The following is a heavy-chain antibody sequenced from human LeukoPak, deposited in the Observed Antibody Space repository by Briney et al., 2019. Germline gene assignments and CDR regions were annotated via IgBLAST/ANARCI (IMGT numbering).Heavy chain of an antibody. D-gene: IGHD6-19*01. CDR2: IKRDGSEK. CDR1: GFTFSSYW. J-gene: IGHJ4*02. V-gene: IGHV3-7*03. CDR3: ARDSFVVAGTGVDY. Sequence: RSLRLSCAASGFTFSSYWMSWVRQAPGKGLEWVANIKRDGSEKYYVDSVKGRFTISRDNAKNSLYLQMNSLRAEDTAVYYCARDSFVVAGTGVDYWGQGTLVTVSS.